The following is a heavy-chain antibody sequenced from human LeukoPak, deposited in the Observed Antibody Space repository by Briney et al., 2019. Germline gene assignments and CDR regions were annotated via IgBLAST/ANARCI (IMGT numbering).Heavy chain of an antibody. J-gene: IGHJ4*02. CDR2: INPEGSEK. CDR1: GFTFSSYW. Sequence: GGSLRLSCAASGFTFSSYWMSWVRQAPGKGLEWVASINPEGSEKYSADSVKGRFTISRDNAKNSLYLQMDSLRVEDTAFYYCARDLAYSRLDYWGQGMLVTVSS. CDR3: ARDLAYSRLDY. D-gene: IGHD5-18*01. V-gene: IGHV3-7*01.